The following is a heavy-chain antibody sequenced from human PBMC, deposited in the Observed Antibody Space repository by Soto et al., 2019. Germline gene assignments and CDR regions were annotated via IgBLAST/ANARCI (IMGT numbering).Heavy chain of an antibody. J-gene: IGHJ3*02. CDR3: ARSSAWYLGGPFDI. CDR1: GGSISSYY. V-gene: IGHV4-59*01. Sequence: QVQLQESGPGLVKPSETLSLTCTVSGGSISSYYWSWIRQPPGKGLEWIGVFYYSGSTNYNPSLKSRVTISVDTSKNQFSLRLSSVTAADTAVYYCARSSAWYLGGPFDIWGQGTMVTVSS. CDR2: FYYSGST. D-gene: IGHD6-19*01.